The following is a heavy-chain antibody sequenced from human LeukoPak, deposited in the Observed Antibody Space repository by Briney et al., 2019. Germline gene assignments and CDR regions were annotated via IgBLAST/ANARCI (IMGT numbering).Heavy chain of an antibody. CDR3: ARGGLLWFGESPFFDY. CDR2: IYYSGST. Sequence: PSQTLSLPCTVSGGSISSGGYYWSWIRQHPGKGLEWIGYIYYSGSTYYNPSLKSRVTISVDTSKNQFSLKLSSVTAADTAVYYCARGGLLWFGESPFFDYWGQGTLVTVSS. J-gene: IGHJ4*02. D-gene: IGHD3-10*01. CDR1: GGSISSGGYY. V-gene: IGHV4-31*03.